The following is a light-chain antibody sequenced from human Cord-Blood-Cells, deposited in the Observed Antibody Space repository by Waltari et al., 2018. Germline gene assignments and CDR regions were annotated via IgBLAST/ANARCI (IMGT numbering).Light chain of an antibody. J-gene: IGKJ1*01. CDR3: QQYDNLWT. CDR2: DAS. Sequence: DIQMTQSPSSLSASVGDRVPITCQASQDISNYLNWYQQKPGRAPKLLIYDASNLETGVPSRFSGSGSGTDFTFTISSLQPEDIATYYCQQYDNLWTFGQGTKVEIK. V-gene: IGKV1-33*01. CDR1: QDISNY.